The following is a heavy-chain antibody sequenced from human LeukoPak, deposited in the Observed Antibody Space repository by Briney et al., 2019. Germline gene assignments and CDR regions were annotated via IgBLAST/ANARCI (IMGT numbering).Heavy chain of an antibody. D-gene: IGHD6-13*01. V-gene: IGHV4-31*03. J-gene: IGHJ4*02. CDR3: ARVVIAAAEGGDY. CDR2: IYYSGST. CDR1: GGSISSGGYY. Sequence: SETLSLTCTVSGGSISSGGYYWSWIRQHPGKGLEWIGYIYYSGSTYYNPSLKSRVTISVDTSKKQFSLKLSSVTAADTAVYYCARVVIAAAEGGDYWGQGTLVTVSS.